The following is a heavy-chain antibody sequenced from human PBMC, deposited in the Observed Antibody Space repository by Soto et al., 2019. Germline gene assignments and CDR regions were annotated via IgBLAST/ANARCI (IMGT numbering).Heavy chain of an antibody. CDR2: ISYDGSNK. CDR1: GFTFSSYA. D-gene: IGHD6-19*01. V-gene: IGHV3-30-3*01. Sequence: ESGGGVVQPGRSLRLSCAASGFTFSSYAMHWVRQAPGKGLEWVAVISYDGSNKYYADSVKGRFTISRDNSKNTLYLQMNSLRAEDTAVYYCARVAGSSGWYFAWGQGTLVTVSS. CDR3: ARVAGSSGWYFA. J-gene: IGHJ5*02.